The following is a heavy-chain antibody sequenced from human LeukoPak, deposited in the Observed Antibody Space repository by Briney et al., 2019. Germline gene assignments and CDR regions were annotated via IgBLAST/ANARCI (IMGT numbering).Heavy chain of an antibody. CDR3: ARSTYGDYFSEYYYMDL. V-gene: IGHV6-1*01. Sequence: SQTLSLTCAISGDSVSSNRAAWNWVRQSPSRGLEWLGRTYYRSRWYYDYGLSVKSRISINPDTSKNQFSLQLGSVTPEDTAVYYCARSTYGDYFSEYYYMDLWGKGTTVTVSS. D-gene: IGHD4-17*01. CDR2: TYYRSRWYY. CDR1: GDSVSSNRAA. J-gene: IGHJ6*03.